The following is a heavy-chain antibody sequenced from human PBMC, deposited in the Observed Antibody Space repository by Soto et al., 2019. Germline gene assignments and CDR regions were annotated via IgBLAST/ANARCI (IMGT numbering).Heavy chain of an antibody. V-gene: IGHV1-3*05. J-gene: IGHJ4*02. CDR2: INAGNGNT. D-gene: IGHD3-22*01. CDR1: GYTFTSYA. Sequence: QVQLVQSGAEEKKPGASVKVSCKASGYTFTSYAMHWVRQAPGQRLEWMGWINAGNGNTKYPQKFQGRVTITSDTSATTAYMALSCLRSEDTAVYFCASCSCYYSWHDYWGQGTLVTVSS. CDR3: ASCSCYYSWHDY.